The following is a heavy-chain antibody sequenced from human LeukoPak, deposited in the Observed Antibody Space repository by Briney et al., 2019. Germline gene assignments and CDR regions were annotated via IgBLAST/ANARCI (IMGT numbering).Heavy chain of an antibody. CDR3: ALIGYIYGLALDY. CDR1: GFTFSSYS. V-gene: IGHV3-21*01. J-gene: IGHJ4*02. D-gene: IGHD5-18*01. CDR2: ISSSSYI. Sequence: GGSLRLSCAASGFTFSSYSMNWVRQAPGKGLEWVPSISSSSYIYYADSVKGRFTISRDNAKNSLYLQMNSLRAEDTAVYYCALIGYIYGLALDYWGQGTLVTVSS.